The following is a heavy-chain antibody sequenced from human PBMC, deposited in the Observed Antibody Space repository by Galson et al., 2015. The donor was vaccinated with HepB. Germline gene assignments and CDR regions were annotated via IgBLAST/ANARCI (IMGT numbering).Heavy chain of an antibody. CDR1: GFTFSSSG. Sequence: SLRLSCAASGFTFSSSGMHWVRQAPGKGLEWVAVIWSDGHTKDYPDSVKGRLTISRDNSKSTLYLQMNSLRAEDTAVYYCARDTGGSPFDYWGQGTLVTVSS. V-gene: IGHV3-33*01. CDR2: IWSDGHTK. J-gene: IGHJ4*02. CDR3: ARDTGGSPFDY. D-gene: IGHD2-8*02.